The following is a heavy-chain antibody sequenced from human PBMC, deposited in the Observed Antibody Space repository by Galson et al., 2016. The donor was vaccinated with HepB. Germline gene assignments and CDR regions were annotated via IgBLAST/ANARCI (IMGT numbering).Heavy chain of an antibody. J-gene: IGHJ4*02. Sequence: SLRLSCAASGFSFSSYAMHWVRQAPGKGLEWVAVISYDGSNKYYTESVKGRFTISRDNSKNTLYLQMNSLRAEDTAVYYCASDPSLGSNWYNYLDSWGQGALVTVSS. D-gene: IGHD6-13*01. CDR3: ASDPSLGSNWYNYLDS. CDR1: GFSFSSYA. V-gene: IGHV3-30*04. CDR2: ISYDGSNK.